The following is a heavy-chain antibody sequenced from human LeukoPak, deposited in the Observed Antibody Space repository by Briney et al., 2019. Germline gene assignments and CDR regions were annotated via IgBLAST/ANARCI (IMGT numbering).Heavy chain of an antibody. Sequence: PGGSLRLSCAASGFTFSTYSMNWVRQAPGKGLEWVSYISSSGSTIYYADSVKGRFTISRDNAKNSLYLQMNSLRAEDTAVYYCARDLPVSPPATFDIWGQGTMVTVSS. CDR2: ISSSGSTI. CDR3: ARDLPVSPPATFDI. CDR1: GFTFSTYS. J-gene: IGHJ3*02. V-gene: IGHV3-48*04.